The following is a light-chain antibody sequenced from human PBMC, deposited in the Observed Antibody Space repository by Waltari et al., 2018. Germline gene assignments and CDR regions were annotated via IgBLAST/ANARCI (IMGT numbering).Light chain of an antibody. CDR1: QDISRS. Sequence: DIQMTQSPSSVSASVGDGVTITCRASQDISRSLAWYQQQPGKAPKPLITVTSSLQSGVPSRFSGRGSGTDFTLTISSLQPEDFATYYCQQGKTFPFVFGQGTRLEIK. CDR3: QQGKTFPFV. V-gene: IGKV1-12*01. J-gene: IGKJ2*01. CDR2: VTS.